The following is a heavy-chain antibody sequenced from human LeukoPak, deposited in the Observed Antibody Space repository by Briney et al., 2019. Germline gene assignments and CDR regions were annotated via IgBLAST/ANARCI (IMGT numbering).Heavy chain of an antibody. J-gene: IGHJ4*02. D-gene: IGHD3-22*01. CDR3: ARAWDDSSDYYHY. CDR2: ISSSSSTI. V-gene: IGHV3-48*02. CDR1: GFTFSSYA. Sequence: GGSLRLSCSASGFTFSSYAMHWVRQAPGKGLEWVSYISSSSSTIYYVDSVKGRFTISRDNAKNSLYLQMNSLRDEDTAVYYCARAWDDSSDYYHYWGQGTLVTVSS.